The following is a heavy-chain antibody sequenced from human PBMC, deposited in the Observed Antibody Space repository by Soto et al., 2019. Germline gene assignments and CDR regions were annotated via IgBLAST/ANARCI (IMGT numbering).Heavy chain of an antibody. CDR2: ISAYNGNT. D-gene: IGHD3-3*01. Sequence: ASVKVSCKASGYTFTSYGISWVRQAPGQGLEWMGWISAYNGNTNYAQKLQGSATMTTDTSTSTAYMELRGLRSGDAAVYYCARSGRRDFLEWLSWFDPWGQGTLVTVSS. J-gene: IGHJ5*02. V-gene: IGHV1-18*01. CDR3: ARSGRRDFLEWLSWFDP. CDR1: GYTFTSYG.